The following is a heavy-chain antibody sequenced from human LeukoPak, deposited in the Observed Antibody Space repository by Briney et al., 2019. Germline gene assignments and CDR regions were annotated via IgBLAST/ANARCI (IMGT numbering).Heavy chain of an antibody. D-gene: IGHD6-19*01. CDR2: IKSKTDDGTA. CDR1: GFSFNTAW. V-gene: IGHV3-15*01. CDR3: TTRGIAVSGLGY. J-gene: IGHJ4*02. Sequence: GGSLRLSCAASGFSFNTAWMNWVRQTPGKRQEWLGRIKSKTDDGTAEYAAHVKGRFIISRDDSKNMLSLEMRSLRTEDTGVYYCTTRGIAVSGLGYWGRGTLVVVSS.